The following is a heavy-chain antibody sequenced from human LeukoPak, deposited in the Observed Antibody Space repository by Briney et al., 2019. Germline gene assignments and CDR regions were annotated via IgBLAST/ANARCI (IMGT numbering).Heavy chain of an antibody. J-gene: IGHJ5*02. CDR3: ARLSSHYGDYKVDP. V-gene: IGHV1-8*02. CDR1: GYTFTGYY. D-gene: IGHD4-17*01. CDR2: INPHSGKT. Sequence: ASVTVSCKASGYTFTGYYMYWVRQAPGQGLEWMGWINPHSGKTGYAQKFQGRVTMTTDTSANTAYMDLSSLRSEDTAVYYCARLSSHYGDYKVDPWGQGTLVTVSS.